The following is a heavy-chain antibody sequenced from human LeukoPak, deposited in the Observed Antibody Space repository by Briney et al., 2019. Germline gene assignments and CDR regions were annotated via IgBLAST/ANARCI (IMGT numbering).Heavy chain of an antibody. V-gene: IGHV1-46*01. J-gene: IGHJ3*02. CDR1: GYTFINYY. CDR3: ARAHYYGSGSYSDAFDI. CDR2: IDPSGGST. D-gene: IGHD3-10*01. Sequence: ASVKVSCKASGYTFINYYIHWVRQAPGHGLEWMGIIDPSGGSTSYAQKFQGRVTMTRDMSTSTVYMELSSLRSEDTAVYYCARAHYYGSGSYSDAFDIWGQGTMVTVSS.